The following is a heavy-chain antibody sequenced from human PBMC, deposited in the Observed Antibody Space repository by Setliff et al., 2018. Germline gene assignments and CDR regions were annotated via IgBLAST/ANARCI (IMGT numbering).Heavy chain of an antibody. Sequence: PSETLSLRLSCAASGFTFSSYWMSWVRQPPGKGLEWIGEINHSGSTKYNPSLKSRVTISVDTSKNQFSVKLSSVTAADTAVYYCARGLVTIFGVVIMSPPWFDPWGQGTLVTVSS. CDR3: ARGLVTIFGVVIMSPPWFDP. D-gene: IGHD3-3*01. J-gene: IGHJ5*02. V-gene: IGHV4-34*01. CDR1: GFTFSSYW. CDR2: INHSGST.